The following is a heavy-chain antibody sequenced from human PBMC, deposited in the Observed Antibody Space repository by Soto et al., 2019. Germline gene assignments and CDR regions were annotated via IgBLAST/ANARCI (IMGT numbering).Heavy chain of an antibody. CDR3: ARMSYYYDKWYFDL. CDR1: GDSINNNDYY. D-gene: IGHD3-22*01. Sequence: QLHESGPGVVKPSETLSLTCTVSGDSINNNDYYWNWIRQTPGQGLEWIGYVYYSVSTYYIPSLKSRLSMSVDTSKNQFSLKLSSVTAADTAIYYCARMSYYYDKWYFDLWGRGTLVTVSS. J-gene: IGHJ2*01. V-gene: IGHV4-30-4*01. CDR2: VYYSVST.